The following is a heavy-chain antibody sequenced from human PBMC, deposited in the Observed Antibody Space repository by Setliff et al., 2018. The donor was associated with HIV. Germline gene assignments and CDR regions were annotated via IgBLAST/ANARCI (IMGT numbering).Heavy chain of an antibody. CDR3: ARGGYSYGFGRHRAYFQY. V-gene: IGHV4-34*01. Sequence: PSETLSLTCAVYGGSFSACYWSWIRQTPGKGLEWIGEINHSGGTNYNPSLKSRVTMSADTSKNQFSLTLSSVTAADTAVFYCARGGYSYGFGRHRAYFQYWGQGTQVTVSS. CDR1: GGSFSACY. D-gene: IGHD5-18*01. J-gene: IGHJ1*01. CDR2: INHSGGT.